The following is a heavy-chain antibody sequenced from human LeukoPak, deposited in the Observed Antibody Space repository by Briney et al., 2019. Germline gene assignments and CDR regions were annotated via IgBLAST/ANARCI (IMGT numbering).Heavy chain of an antibody. CDR2: INHSGST. CDR1: GGSFSGYY. Sequence: SETLSLTCGVYGGSFSGYYWSWIRQPPGKGLEWIGEINHSGSTNYNPSLKSRVTISVDTSKNQFSLKLSSVTAADTAVYYCARGKYSYGLGGHYFDYWGQGTLVTVSS. J-gene: IGHJ4*02. D-gene: IGHD5-18*01. CDR3: ARGKYSYGLGGHYFDY. V-gene: IGHV4-34*01.